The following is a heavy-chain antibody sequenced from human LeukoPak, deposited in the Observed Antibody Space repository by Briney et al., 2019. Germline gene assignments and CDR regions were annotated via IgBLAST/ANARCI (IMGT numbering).Heavy chain of an antibody. Sequence: SQTLSLTCTVSGASISSGNYYWSWIRQPAGKELEWIGRIYPSGNTDYNPSLKSRFTMSLDTSKNPFSLKLSSVTAADTAIYYCARNVPYGSSSRSRVDPWGQGTLVTVSS. J-gene: IGHJ5*02. CDR1: GASISSGNYY. CDR3: ARNVPYGSSSRSRVDP. CDR2: IYPSGNT. V-gene: IGHV4-61*02. D-gene: IGHD6-6*01.